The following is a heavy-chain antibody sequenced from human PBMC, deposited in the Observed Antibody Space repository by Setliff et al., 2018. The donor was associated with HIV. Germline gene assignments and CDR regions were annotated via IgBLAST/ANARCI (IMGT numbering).Heavy chain of an antibody. J-gene: IGHJ3*02. CDR3: AKDTSGGWGAFDI. V-gene: IGHV3-9*03. Sequence: GGSLRLSCAASGFTFDDYAMHWVRQAPGKGLEWVSGISWNSGSIGYADSVKGRFTISRDNAKNSLYLQMNSLRAEDMALYYCAKDTSGGWGAFDIWGQGTMGTV. CDR2: ISWNSGSI. D-gene: IGHD6-19*01. CDR1: GFTFDDYA.